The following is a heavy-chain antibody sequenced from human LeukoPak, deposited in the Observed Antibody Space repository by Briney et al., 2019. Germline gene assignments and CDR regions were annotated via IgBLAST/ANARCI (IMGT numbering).Heavy chain of an antibody. CDR3: ATEGTIAVAGSFDY. CDR2: FDPEDGET. V-gene: IGHV1-24*01. J-gene: IGHJ4*02. Sequence: ASVKVSCKVSGYTLTELSMHWVRQAPGKGLEWMGGFDPEDGETIYAQKFQGRVTMTEGTSTDTAYMELSSLRSEDTAVYYCATEGTIAVAGSFDYWGQGTLVTVSS. D-gene: IGHD6-19*01. CDR1: GYTLTELS.